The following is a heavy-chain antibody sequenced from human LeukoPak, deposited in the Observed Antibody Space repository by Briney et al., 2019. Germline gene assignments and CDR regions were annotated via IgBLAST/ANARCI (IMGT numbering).Heavy chain of an antibody. Sequence: PGGSLRLSCAASGFTFSSYAMSWVRQAPGKGLEWVSAISGSGGSTYYADSVKGRFTISRDNSKNTLYLQMNSLRAEDTAVYYCAKGFTYDILTGYYCHRCLLFDYWGQGTLVTVSS. V-gene: IGHV3-23*01. J-gene: IGHJ4*02. D-gene: IGHD3-9*01. CDR3: AKGFTYDILTGYYCHRCLLFDY. CDR2: ISGSGGST. CDR1: GFTFSSYA.